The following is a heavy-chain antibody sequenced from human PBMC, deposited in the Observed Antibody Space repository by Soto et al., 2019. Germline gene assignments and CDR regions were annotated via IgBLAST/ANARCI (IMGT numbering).Heavy chain of an antibody. CDR3: VTDVPNDVYPYDY. D-gene: IGHD2-8*01. CDR2: IKSKRDGETT. J-gene: IGHJ4*02. CDR1: GFTFSGAR. Sequence: RGSLRHSYATSGFTFSGARITWVRQAPRKGLEWVALIKSKRDGETTHYAAPVEGRFTISRDDSKSTLSLQMNSLKVEDTAVYYCVTDVPNDVYPYDYWGQGA. V-gene: IGHV3-15*01.